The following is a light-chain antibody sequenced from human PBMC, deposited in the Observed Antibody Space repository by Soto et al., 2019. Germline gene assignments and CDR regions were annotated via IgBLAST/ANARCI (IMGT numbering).Light chain of an antibody. V-gene: IGKV3-20*01. CDR2: GAS. CDR3: QQYGTSIT. J-gene: IGKJ5*01. Sequence: EIVLTQSPGTLSLSPGGRATLSCRASQSFSSSYLAWYQQKPGQAPRLLIYGASSRATGIPDRFSGSGSGTDFTLTISRLEPEDFAVYYCQQYGTSITFGQGKRLEI. CDR1: QSFSSSY.